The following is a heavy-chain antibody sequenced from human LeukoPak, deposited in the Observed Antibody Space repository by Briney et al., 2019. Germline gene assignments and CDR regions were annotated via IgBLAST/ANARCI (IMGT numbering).Heavy chain of an antibody. CDR2: VDHSGGT. J-gene: IGHJ4*02. CDR3: ARDHSGSYDY. CDR1: GYSLSRGYY. Sequence: SETLSLTCTVSGYSLSRGYYWGWIRQPPGKGLEWIGSVDHSGGTYYNPSLRSRVSISVDTSKNQFSLKLSSVTAADTAVYYCARDHSGSYDYWGQGTLVTVSS. D-gene: IGHD1-26*01. V-gene: IGHV4-38-2*02.